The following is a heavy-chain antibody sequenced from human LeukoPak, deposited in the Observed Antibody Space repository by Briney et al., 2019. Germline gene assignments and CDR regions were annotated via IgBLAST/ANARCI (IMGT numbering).Heavy chain of an antibody. J-gene: IGHJ4*02. CDR2: ISYSGST. CDR3: ARQTGSGLFSLP. Sequence: PSETLSLTCTVSGGSISSSSYYWGWIRQPPGKGLEWIGTISYSGSTYYNVSLKSRVTISVDTSKNQFSLKLSSVTAADTAVYYCARQTGSGLFSLPGGQGTLVTVSS. V-gene: IGHV4-39*01. D-gene: IGHD3-10*01. CDR1: GGSISSSSYY.